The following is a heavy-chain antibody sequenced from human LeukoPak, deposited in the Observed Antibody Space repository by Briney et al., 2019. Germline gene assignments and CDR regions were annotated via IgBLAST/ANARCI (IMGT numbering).Heavy chain of an antibody. CDR3: ARVMHDFWSGYLYYFDY. D-gene: IGHD3-3*01. CDR2: IYYSGST. CDR1: GGSFSGYY. V-gene: IGHV4-59*01. Sequence: SETLSLTCAVYGGSFSGYYWSWIRQPPGKGLEWIGYIYYSGSTNYNPSLKSRVTISVDTSKNQFSLKLSSVTAADTAVYYCARVMHDFWSGYLYYFDYWGQGTLVTVSS. J-gene: IGHJ4*02.